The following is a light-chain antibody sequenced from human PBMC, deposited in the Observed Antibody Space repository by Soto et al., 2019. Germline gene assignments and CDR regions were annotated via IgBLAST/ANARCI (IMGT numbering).Light chain of an antibody. J-gene: IGLJ2*01. CDR2: DVS. Sequence: QSALTQPRSVSGSPGQSVTISCTGTSSDVGGYNYVSWYQQHPGKAPKLMIYDVSKRPSGVPDRFSGSKSGNTASLTISGLQAEDEADDYCCSYAGSYTFWVFGGGTKLTVL. CDR1: SSDVGGYNY. V-gene: IGLV2-11*01. CDR3: CSYAGSYTFWV.